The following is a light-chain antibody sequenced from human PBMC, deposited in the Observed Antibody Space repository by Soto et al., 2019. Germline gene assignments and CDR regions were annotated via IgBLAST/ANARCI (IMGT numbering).Light chain of an antibody. V-gene: IGKV3-20*01. CDR2: GVS. Sequence: EIVLTQSPATLSLSPGEGATLSCRASQRVSSSSLACYQHKPGQSPRLLIFGVSSRATDIPDRFSGSGSGTDFTLTINRLEPEDFAVYYCQQYSISYTFGQGTKVDIK. CDR3: QQYSISYT. J-gene: IGKJ1*01. CDR1: QRVSSSS.